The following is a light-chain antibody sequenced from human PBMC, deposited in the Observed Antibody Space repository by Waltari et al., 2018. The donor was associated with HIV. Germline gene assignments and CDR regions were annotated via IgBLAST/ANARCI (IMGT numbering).Light chain of an antibody. CDR1: SSNIGSNY. Sequence: QSVLTQPPSASGTPGQRVTISCSGSSSNIGSNYVYWYQQLPGTAPKLLLYRNTERPAGVPARFSGSKSGTSASLAISGLRSEDEADYYCAAWGNSLSLLFGGGTKLTVL. V-gene: IGLV1-47*01. CDR3: AAWGNSLSLL. CDR2: RNT. J-gene: IGLJ2*01.